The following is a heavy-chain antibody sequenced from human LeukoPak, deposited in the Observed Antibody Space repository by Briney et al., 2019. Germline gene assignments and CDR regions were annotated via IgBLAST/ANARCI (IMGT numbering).Heavy chain of an antibody. V-gene: IGHV4-4*07. CDR1: ADSISNFW. CDR3: ARHKRINYYDSSGYGGFDY. Sequence: SETLSLTCTVSADSISNFWWNWIRLPAGKGLEWIGRIHTSGGNNYNPSLRSRVTMSLDTSKNQFSLQLTSVTAADTAVYYCARHKRINYYDSSGYGGFDYWGQGTLVTVSS. D-gene: IGHD3-22*01. CDR2: IHTSGGN. J-gene: IGHJ4*02.